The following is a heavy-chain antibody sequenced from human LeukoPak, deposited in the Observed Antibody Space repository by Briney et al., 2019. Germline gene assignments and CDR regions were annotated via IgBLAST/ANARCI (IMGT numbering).Heavy chain of an antibody. D-gene: IGHD3-10*01. V-gene: IGHV3-33*01. J-gene: IGHJ5*02. CDR2: IWYDGSNK. CDR3: ARDLPRTSGP. Sequence: GGSLRLSCAASEFTFSNYGMHWVRQAPGKGLEWVALIWYDGSNKYYADSVKGRFTVSRNNAKNTLYLQMNSLRAEDTAVYYCARDLPRTSGPWGQGTLVTVSS. CDR1: EFTFSNYG.